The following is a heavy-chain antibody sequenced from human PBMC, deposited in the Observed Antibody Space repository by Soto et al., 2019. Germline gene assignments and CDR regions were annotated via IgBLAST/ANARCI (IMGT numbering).Heavy chain of an antibody. V-gene: IGHV3-74*01. Sequence: GGSLRLSCAASGFTFTDYAMTWVRQAPGRGLVWVSRISSDGSSTSYADSVKGRFTISRDNAKNTLYLQMNSLRADDTAVYYCAKAWEVNWFDPWGQGTLVTVSS. CDR3: AKAWEVNWFDP. D-gene: IGHD1-26*01. CDR2: ISSDGSST. J-gene: IGHJ5*02. CDR1: GFTFTDYA.